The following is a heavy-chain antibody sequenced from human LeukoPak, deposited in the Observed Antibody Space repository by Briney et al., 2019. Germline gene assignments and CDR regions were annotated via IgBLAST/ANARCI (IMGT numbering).Heavy chain of an antibody. Sequence: PGGSLRLSCAASGFTFSNYWMTWVRQAPGKGLEWVSSISTSSRYIYYKDSVRGRFTISRDDAKNSLYLEMNSLRAEDTAVYYCARADCSSSTCYLRRSWFDPWGQGTLVTVSS. J-gene: IGHJ5*02. CDR3: ARADCSSSTCYLRRSWFDP. CDR2: ISTSSRYI. CDR1: GFTFSNYW. D-gene: IGHD2-2*01. V-gene: IGHV3-21*01.